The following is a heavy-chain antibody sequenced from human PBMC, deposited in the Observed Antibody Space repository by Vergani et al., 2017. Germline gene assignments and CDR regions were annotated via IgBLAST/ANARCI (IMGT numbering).Heavy chain of an antibody. V-gene: IGHV3-7*01. D-gene: IGHD6-13*01. Sequence: EVHLVESGGVVVQSGGSLRLSCAASGFTFSNYWMSWVRQAPGKGLEWVANIKEDGSETFYVDSVMGRFTISRDNAKNSLYLQMNSLRAEDTAVYFCARLGLTASRREAPVFDYWGQGTLVTVSS. CDR3: ARLGLTASRREAPVFDY. J-gene: IGHJ4*02. CDR1: GFTFSNYW. CDR2: IKEDGSET.